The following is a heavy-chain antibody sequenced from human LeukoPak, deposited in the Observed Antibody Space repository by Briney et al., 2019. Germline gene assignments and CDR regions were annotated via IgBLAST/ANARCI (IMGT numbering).Heavy chain of an antibody. J-gene: IGHJ4*02. CDR1: GFTFSSYA. Sequence: GGSLRLSCVASGFTFSSYAMSWVRQAPGKGLEWVSHISSSSDNTYYADSVKGRFTISRDNAKNSLFLQMNSLRDEDTAVYYCARDAGWFGELSHWGQGTLVTVSS. V-gene: IGHV3-48*02. CDR3: ARDAGWFGELSH. CDR2: ISSSSDNT. D-gene: IGHD3-10*01.